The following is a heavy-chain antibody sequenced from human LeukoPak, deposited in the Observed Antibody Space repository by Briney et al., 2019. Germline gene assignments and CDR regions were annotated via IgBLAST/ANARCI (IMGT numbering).Heavy chain of an antibody. J-gene: IGHJ4*02. CDR2: IRYDGSIK. V-gene: IGHV3-30*02. CDR3: GKGSSTSGCPDY. CDR1: GFTFNSYG. Sequence: GGSLRLSCAASGFTFNSYGMHWVRQAPGKGLDWVAFIRYDGSIKHYADSVKGRFTISRDNSKNTLFLQMNSLRPEDTALYYCGKGSSTSGCPDYWGQGTLVTVSS. D-gene: IGHD6-19*01.